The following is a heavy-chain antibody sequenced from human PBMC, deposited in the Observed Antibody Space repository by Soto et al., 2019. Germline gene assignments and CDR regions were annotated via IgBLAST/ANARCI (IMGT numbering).Heavy chain of an antibody. V-gene: IGHV4-59*01. D-gene: IGHD6-13*01. CDR3: ARGSQQLGNDY. CDR1: GASISGDY. J-gene: IGHJ4*02. CDR2: ISYSGST. Sequence: SETLSLTCTVSGASISGDYSNWFWLRQPPGKGLEWIGYISYSGSTNYNPSLKSRVTISVDTSKNQFSLKLSSVTAADTAVYYCARGSQQLGNDYWGQGTLVTVSS.